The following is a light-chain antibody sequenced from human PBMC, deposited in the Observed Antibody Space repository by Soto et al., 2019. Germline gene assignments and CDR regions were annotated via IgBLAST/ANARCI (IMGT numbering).Light chain of an antibody. CDR2: NND. Sequence: QSVMTQPSSASGIPGQRVTISCSGSNSNVGRNTVTWFQHLPGRAPKVFIYNNDQRPSGVPDRFSGSKSGSSASLAISGLQSDDEADYYCASWDDSLTAGVFGGGTKVTVL. V-gene: IGLV1-44*01. J-gene: IGLJ3*02. CDR1: NSNVGRNT. CDR3: ASWDDSLTAGV.